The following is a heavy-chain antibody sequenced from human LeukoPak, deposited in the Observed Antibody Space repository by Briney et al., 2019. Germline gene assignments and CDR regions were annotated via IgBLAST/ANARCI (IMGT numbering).Heavy chain of an antibody. D-gene: IGHD4-11*01. CDR1: GYTFTSYN. Sequence: ASVKVSCKASGYTFTSYNINWVRQATGQGLEWMGWISAYNGNTNYAQKLQGRVTMTTDTSTSTAYMELRSLRSDDTAVYYCASTRGVYSNYFDYWGQGTLVTVSS. J-gene: IGHJ4*02. CDR2: ISAYNGNT. CDR3: ASTRGVYSNYFDY. V-gene: IGHV1-18*01.